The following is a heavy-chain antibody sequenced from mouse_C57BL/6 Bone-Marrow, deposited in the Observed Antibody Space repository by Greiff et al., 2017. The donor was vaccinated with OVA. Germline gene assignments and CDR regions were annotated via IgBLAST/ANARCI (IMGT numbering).Heavy chain of an antibody. CDR2: ISSGGDYI. Sequence: EVKVVESGEGLVKPGGSLKLSCAASGFTFSSYAMSWVRQTPEKRLEWVAYISSGGDYIYYADTVKGLFTISRDNARNTLYLQMSSLKSEDTAMYYCTRLLDAMDYWGQGTSVTVSS. V-gene: IGHV5-9-1*02. CDR1: GFTFSSYA. D-gene: IGHD2-1*01. CDR3: TRLLDAMDY. J-gene: IGHJ4*01.